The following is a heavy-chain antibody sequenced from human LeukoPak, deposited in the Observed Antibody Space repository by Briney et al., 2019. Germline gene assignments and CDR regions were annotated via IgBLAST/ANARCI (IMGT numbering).Heavy chain of an antibody. V-gene: IGHV4-34*01. J-gene: IGHJ4*02. CDR3: ARERGGRDYGDYRGADY. CDR2: INHSGST. CDR1: GGSFSGYY. Sequence: SETLSLTCAVYGGSFSGYYWSWIRQPPGKGLEWTGEINHSGSTNYNPSLKSRVTISVDTSKNQFSLKLSSVTAADTAVYYCARERGGRDYGDYRGADYWGQGTLVTVSS. D-gene: IGHD4-17*01.